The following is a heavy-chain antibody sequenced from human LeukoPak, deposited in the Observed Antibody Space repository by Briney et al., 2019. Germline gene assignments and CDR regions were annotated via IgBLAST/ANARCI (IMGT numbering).Heavy chain of an antibody. D-gene: IGHD3-3*01. J-gene: IGHJ4*02. V-gene: IGHV3-53*01. CDR2: IYNGGST. CDR1: GFTVSSNY. CDR3: ARWVLD. Sequence: PGVSLRLSCAPSGFTVSSNYISWVPHAPGKGLEWVSVIYNGGSTYYANSVKGRFTISTDNSKNTLYLQMNSMRAEDTAVYYCARWVLDWGQGTLVTVSS.